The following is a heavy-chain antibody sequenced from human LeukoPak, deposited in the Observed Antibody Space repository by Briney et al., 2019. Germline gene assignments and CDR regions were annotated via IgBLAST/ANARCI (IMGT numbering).Heavy chain of an antibody. CDR2: TWYDGSDR. CDR1: GFTFSTYG. D-gene: IGHD3-3*02. J-gene: IGHJ6*02. V-gene: IGHV3-33*01. CDR3: ARDSTNYYYGMDV. Sequence: GGSLRLSCAASGFTFSTYGMHWVRQAPGKGLEWVAVTWYDGSDRSYADSVKGRFTISRDNSKNTLYLQMNSLRGEDTAVYYCARDSTNYYYGMDVWGQGTTVTVSS.